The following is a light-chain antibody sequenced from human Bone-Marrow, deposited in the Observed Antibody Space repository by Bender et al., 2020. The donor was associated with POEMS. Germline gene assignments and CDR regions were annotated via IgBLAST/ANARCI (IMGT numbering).Light chain of an antibody. CDR2: DVS. J-gene: IGLJ2*01. Sequence: QSALTQPASVSGSPGQSITVSCTGSISDIGDYNYVYWHQQLPGKAPKLIIYDVSNRPSGVSDRFSGSKSGNTASLTISGLQAEDEADYYCSSYTRAGNVVFGGGTKVTVL. V-gene: IGLV2-14*03. CDR1: ISDIGDYNY. CDR3: SSYTRAGNVV.